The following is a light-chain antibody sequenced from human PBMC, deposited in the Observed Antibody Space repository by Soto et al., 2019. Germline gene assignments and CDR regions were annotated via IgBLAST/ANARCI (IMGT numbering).Light chain of an antibody. J-gene: IGKJ5*01. CDR3: QQYDDSIT. Sequence: EIVLTQSPDTLSLSPGESATLSCRASQSVSSNYIAWYQQKPGRAPRLLIYGASNRATGIPDRFSGSGSGTDFTLTISRLEPEDFAVFYCQQYDDSITFGQGTRLEIE. CDR1: QSVSSNY. V-gene: IGKV3-20*01. CDR2: GAS.